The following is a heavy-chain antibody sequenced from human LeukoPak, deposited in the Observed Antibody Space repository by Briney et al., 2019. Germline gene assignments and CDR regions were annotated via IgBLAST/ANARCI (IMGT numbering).Heavy chain of an antibody. V-gene: IGHV3-66*01. D-gene: IGHD3-22*01. CDR2: IYSGSIT. CDR3: AREHLIGTILDDW. Sequence: GSLRLSRAPSAFTVSINYMSWGPQAPGQRLESFSVIYSGSITYYAVSMKRRFTIFRYISKNTLYLQMNRLTGADTAAYNWAREHLIGTILDDWWGRGTLVTVSS. J-gene: IGHJ4*02. CDR1: AFTVSINY.